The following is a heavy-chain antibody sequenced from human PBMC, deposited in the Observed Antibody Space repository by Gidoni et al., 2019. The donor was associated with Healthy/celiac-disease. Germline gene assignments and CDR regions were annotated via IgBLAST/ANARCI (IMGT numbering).Heavy chain of an antibody. CDR3: AKPFIAVAGTGDY. V-gene: IGHV3-23*01. D-gene: IGHD6-19*01. CDR2: ISGSGGRT. CDR1: GFTFSSYS. J-gene: IGHJ4*02. Sequence: VQLLESGGGLVQPGGSLRLSCAASGFTFSSYSMSWVRQAPGKGLGWVSAISGSGGRTYYADSVKGRFTISRDNTKNTLYLQMNSLRAEDTAVYYCAKPFIAVAGTGDYWGQGTLVTVSS.